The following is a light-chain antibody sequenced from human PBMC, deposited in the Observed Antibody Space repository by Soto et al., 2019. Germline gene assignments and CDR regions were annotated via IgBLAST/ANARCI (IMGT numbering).Light chain of an antibody. J-gene: IGKJ1*01. CDR1: QSVSSSY. CDR2: GAS. V-gene: IGKV3-20*01. CDR3: QQYGSPWT. Sequence: IVLTQSPGTLSSSPGERATLSCRASQSVSSSYLAWYQQKPGQAPRLLIYGASSRATGIPDRFSGSGSGTDFTLTISRLEPEDFAVYYCQQYGSPWTFGQGTKVDIK.